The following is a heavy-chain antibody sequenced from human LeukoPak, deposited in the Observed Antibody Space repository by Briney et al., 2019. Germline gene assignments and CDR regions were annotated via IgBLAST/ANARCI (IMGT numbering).Heavy chain of an antibody. CDR1: GGSISRYY. CDR3: ARADYDSSGYYYYYYCMDV. V-gene: IGHV4-59*01. D-gene: IGHD3-22*01. CDR2: IYYTGRT. Sequence: PSATLSLTCSGPGGSISRYYWRWIRELPGKGLVWIGYIYYTGRTNNNIFLKIRITISAETYTNQFSLNLRSVTAVATDVYYCARADYDSSGYYYYYYCMDVWGKGTTVTVSS. J-gene: IGHJ6*03.